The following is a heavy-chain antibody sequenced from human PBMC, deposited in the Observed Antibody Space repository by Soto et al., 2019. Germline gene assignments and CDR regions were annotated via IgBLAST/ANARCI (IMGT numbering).Heavy chain of an antibody. V-gene: IGHV3-30-3*01. CDR2: ISYDGSNK. D-gene: IGHD3-3*01. CDR1: GFTFSSYA. J-gene: IGHJ6*02. Sequence: GGSLRLSCAASGFTFSSYAMHWVRQAPGKGLEWVAVISYDGSNKYYADSVKGRFTISRDNSKNTLYLQMNSLRAEDTAVYYCARALRFLEWLLEYYYYYGMDVWGQGTTVTVSS. CDR3: ARALRFLEWLLEYYYYYGMDV.